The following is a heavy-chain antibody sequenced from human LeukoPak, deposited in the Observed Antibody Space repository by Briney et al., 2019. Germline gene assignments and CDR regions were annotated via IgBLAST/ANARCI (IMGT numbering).Heavy chain of an antibody. CDR1: GGSISSYY. D-gene: IGHD1-26*01. Sequence: PSETLSLTCTASGGSISSYYWSWIRQPPGKGLEWIGYIYYSGSTSYYPSLKSRVTISVDTSKNQFSLKLSSVTAADTAVYYCARQGRGSSASMDVWGQGTTVTVSS. CDR3: ARQGRGSSASMDV. V-gene: IGHV4-59*08. J-gene: IGHJ6*02. CDR2: IYYSGST.